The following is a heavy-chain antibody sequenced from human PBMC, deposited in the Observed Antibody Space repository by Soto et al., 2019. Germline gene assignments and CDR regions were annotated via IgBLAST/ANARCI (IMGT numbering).Heavy chain of an antibody. V-gene: IGHV3-48*02. CDR2: ISSSSSTI. J-gene: IGHJ4*02. CDR3: AGDKADYYDSSGYYIFDY. CDR1: GFTFSSYS. Sequence: GGSLRLSCAASGFTFSSYSMNWVRQAPGKGLEWVSYISSSSSTIYYADSVKGRFTISRDNAKSSLYLQMNSLRDEDTAVYYCAGDKADYYDSSGYYIFDYWGQGP. D-gene: IGHD3-22*01.